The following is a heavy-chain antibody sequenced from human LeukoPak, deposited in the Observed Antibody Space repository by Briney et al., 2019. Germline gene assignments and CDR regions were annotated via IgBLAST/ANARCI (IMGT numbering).Heavy chain of an antibody. CDR2: ISGSGYNT. CDR3: VQEREGFTLN. D-gene: IGHD3-3*01. V-gene: IGHV3-23*01. CDR1: GFTFSSYA. Sequence: GGPLRLSCAASGFTFSSYAVSWVRQAPGKGLEWVSAISGSGYNTYYADSVKGRFTISRDNSKNTVYLQMNSLTVEDTALYYCVQEREGFTLNWGQGTLVTV. J-gene: IGHJ4*02.